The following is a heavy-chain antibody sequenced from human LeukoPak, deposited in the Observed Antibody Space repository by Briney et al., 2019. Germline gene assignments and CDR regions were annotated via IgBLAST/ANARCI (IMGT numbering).Heavy chain of an antibody. CDR3: ATGRSCATCYLPDY. CDR2: INQDGGEK. Sequence: PGGSLRLSCAASGFTFSSYWMSWVRQAPGKGPEWVANINQDGGEKYYVDSVKGRFTISRDNAKNSVYLQMNGLRAEDTAVYHCATGRSCATCYLPDYWGQGTLVTVSS. D-gene: IGHD2-2*01. V-gene: IGHV3-7*01. J-gene: IGHJ4*02. CDR1: GFTFSSYW.